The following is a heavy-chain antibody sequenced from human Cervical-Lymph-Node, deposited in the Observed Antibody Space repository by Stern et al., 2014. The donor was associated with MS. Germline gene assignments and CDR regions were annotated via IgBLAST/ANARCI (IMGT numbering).Heavy chain of an antibody. D-gene: IGHD3-16*01. Sequence: VQLVESGGGLVKPGGSLRLSCAASGFTFSSYSMNWVRQAPGKGLEWVSSISSSSSYIYYADSVKGRFTISRDNAKNSLYLQMNSLRAEDTAVYYCARDRGDYVWGSLYYFDYWGQGTLVTVSS. CDR2: ISSSSSYI. CDR1: GFTFSSYS. CDR3: ARDRGDYVWGSLYYFDY. J-gene: IGHJ4*02. V-gene: IGHV3-21*01.